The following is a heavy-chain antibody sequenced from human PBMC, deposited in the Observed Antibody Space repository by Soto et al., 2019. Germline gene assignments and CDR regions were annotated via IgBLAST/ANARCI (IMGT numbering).Heavy chain of an antibody. J-gene: IGHJ6*02. CDR2: IIPILGIA. Sequence: ASVKVSCKTSGGTFSSYAISWVRQAPGQGLEWMGRIIPILGIANYAQKFQGRVTITADKSTSTAYMELSSLRSEDTAVYYCAVKVPYYGMDVWGQGTTVTVSS. CDR3: AVKVPYYGMDV. V-gene: IGHV1-69*04. CDR1: GGTFSSYA.